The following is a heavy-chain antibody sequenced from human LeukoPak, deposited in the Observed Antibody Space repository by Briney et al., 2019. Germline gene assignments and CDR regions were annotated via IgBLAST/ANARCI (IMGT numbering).Heavy chain of an antibody. CDR2: ITWDGGNT. CDR1: GFTFDDYT. Sequence: PGGSLRLSCAVSGFTFDDYTMHWVRQAPGKGLEWVSLITWDGGNTFYADSVRGRFTISRDNAKNSLYLQMNSLRAEDTAVYYCARVRDITIFGVVKGNFFDPWGQGTLVTVSS. CDR3: ARVRDITIFGVVKGNFFDP. V-gene: IGHV3-43*01. D-gene: IGHD3-3*01. J-gene: IGHJ5*02.